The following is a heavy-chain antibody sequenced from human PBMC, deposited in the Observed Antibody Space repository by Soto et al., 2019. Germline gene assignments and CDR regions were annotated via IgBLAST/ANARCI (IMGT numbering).Heavy chain of an antibody. Sequence: SETMPLTCAVYGGSVNGYYWNWIRQPPGKGLEWIGEINHTGGTHYNPSLKSRVTMSVDTSKNQFSLRLSSVTAADTAGYYCARAGRVGDTNCDYWRQGTRVTVSS. V-gene: IGHV4-34*10. CDR1: GGSVNGYY. CDR3: ARAGRVGDTNCDY. CDR2: INHTGGT. D-gene: IGHD1-26*01. J-gene: IGHJ4*02.